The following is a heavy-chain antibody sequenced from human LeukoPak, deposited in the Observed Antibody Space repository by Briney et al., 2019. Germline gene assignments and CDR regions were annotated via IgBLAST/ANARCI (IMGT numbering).Heavy chain of an antibody. CDR2: IYYSGST. CDR3: ARDRFYYDSSFLDY. Sequence: PSETLSLTCTVSGGSISSGGYYWSWIRQHPGKGLEWIGYIYYSGSTYYNPSLKSRVTISVDTSKNQFSLKLSSVTAADTAVYYCARDRFYYDSSFLDYWGQGTLVTVSS. V-gene: IGHV4-31*03. CDR1: GGSISSGGYY. D-gene: IGHD3-22*01. J-gene: IGHJ4*02.